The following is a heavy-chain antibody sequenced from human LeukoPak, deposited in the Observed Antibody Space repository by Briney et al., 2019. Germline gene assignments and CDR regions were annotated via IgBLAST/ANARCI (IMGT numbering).Heavy chain of an antibody. Sequence: ASVKVSCKASGYTFTSYYMHWVRQAPGQGLEWMGMINPSGGSTSYAQKFQGRVTMTRDMSTSTVYMELSSLRSEDTAVYYCARYHLTTPFDYWGQGTLVTVSS. D-gene: IGHD2-2*01. CDR2: INPSGGST. CDR1: GYTFTSYY. J-gene: IGHJ4*02. V-gene: IGHV1-46*01. CDR3: ARYHLTTPFDY.